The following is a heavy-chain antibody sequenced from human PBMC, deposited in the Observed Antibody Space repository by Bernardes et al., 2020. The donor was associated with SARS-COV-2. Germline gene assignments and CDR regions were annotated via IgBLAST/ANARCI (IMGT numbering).Heavy chain of an antibody. CDR3: ARDRGILRTFDY. V-gene: IGHV4-39*02. CDR1: GGSISSSSYY. Sequence: SETLSLTCTVSGGSISSSSYYWGWIRQPPGKGLEWIGSIYYSGSTYYNPSLKSRVTISVDTSKNQFSLKLSSVTAADTAVYYCARDRGILRTFDYWGQGTLVTVSS. D-gene: IGHD4-17*01. J-gene: IGHJ4*02. CDR2: IYYSGST.